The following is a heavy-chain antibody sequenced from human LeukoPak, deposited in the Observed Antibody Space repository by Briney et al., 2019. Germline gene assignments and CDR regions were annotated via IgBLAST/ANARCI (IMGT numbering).Heavy chain of an antibody. CDR2: ISSSSYI. D-gene: IGHD4-17*01. Sequence: GGSLRLSCAASGFTFSSYSMNWVRQAPGKGLEWVSSISSSSYIYYADSVKGRFTISRDNAKNSLYLQMNSLRAEDTAVYYCARENGDYADAFDIWGQGTMVTVSS. CDR1: GFTFSSYS. CDR3: ARENGDYADAFDI. V-gene: IGHV3-21*01. J-gene: IGHJ3*02.